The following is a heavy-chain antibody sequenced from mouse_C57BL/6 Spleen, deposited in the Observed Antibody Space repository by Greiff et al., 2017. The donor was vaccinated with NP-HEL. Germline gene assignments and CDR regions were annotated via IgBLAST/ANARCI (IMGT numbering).Heavy chain of an antibody. Sequence: DVKLVESGGDLVKPGGSLKLSCAASGFTFSSYGMSWVRQTPDKRLEWVATISSGGSYTYYPDSVKGRFTLSRDNAKNTLYLQMSSLKSEDTAMYYCARHGNSNWAMDYWGQGTSVTVSS. CDR2: ISSGGSYT. V-gene: IGHV5-6*02. CDR3: ARHGNSNWAMDY. D-gene: IGHD2-5*01. J-gene: IGHJ4*01. CDR1: GFTFSSYG.